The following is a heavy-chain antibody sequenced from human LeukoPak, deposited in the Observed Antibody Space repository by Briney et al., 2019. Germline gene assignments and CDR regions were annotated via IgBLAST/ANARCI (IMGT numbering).Heavy chain of an antibody. CDR3: ARDSGYSYAPWAFDI. CDR2: ISSSSSYI. Sequence: GGSLRLSCAASGVTFNSYSMNWVRQAPGKGLEWVSSISSSSSYIYYADSMKSPFTISRDTAKNSMYLQMNSLRSEDTAVYYCARDSGYSYAPWAFDIWGQGTMVTVSS. J-gene: IGHJ3*02. CDR1: GVTFNSYS. D-gene: IGHD5-18*01. V-gene: IGHV3-21*01.